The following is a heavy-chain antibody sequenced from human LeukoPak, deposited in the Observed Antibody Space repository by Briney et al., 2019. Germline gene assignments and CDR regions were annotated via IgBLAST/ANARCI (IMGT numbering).Heavy chain of an antibody. D-gene: IGHD6-13*01. CDR1: RYTFIDNY. V-gene: IGHV1-2*02. CDR3: ARREFTPAGPGNYHYYYLDV. CDR2: SNPNSGGT. Sequence: ASVKVSCKASRYTFIDNYSHGVRQAPGQGLDWMGWSNPNSGGTNFAQKFQGRVTMTRDTTISTAYMELDRVTSGDSAIYYCARREFTPAGPGNYHYYYLDVWGKGTMLTVSS. J-gene: IGHJ6*03.